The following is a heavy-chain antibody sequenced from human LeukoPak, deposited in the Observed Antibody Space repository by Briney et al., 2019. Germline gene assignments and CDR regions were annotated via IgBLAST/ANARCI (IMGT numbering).Heavy chain of an antibody. CDR3: ARRSGWYYFDY. V-gene: IGHV1-8*01. CDR2: MNPNSGNT. J-gene: IGHJ4*02. Sequence: ASVRVSCKASGYTFTSYDINWVRQATGQGLEWMGWMNPNSGNTGYAQKFQGRVTMTRNTSISTAYMELSSLRSEDMAVYYCARRSGWYYFDYWGQGTLVTVSS. D-gene: IGHD6-19*01. CDR1: GYTFTSYD.